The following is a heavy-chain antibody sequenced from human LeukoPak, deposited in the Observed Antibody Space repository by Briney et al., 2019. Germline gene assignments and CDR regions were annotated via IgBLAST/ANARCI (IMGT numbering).Heavy chain of an antibody. D-gene: IGHD3-22*01. CDR1: GYTFTGYY. CDR3: ARVSYYDSSGRFDY. Sequence: GASVKVSCKASGYTFTGYYMHWVRQAPGQGLEWMGRINPNSGGTNYAQKFQGRVTMTRDTSISTAYMELSRLRSDDTAVYYGARVSYYDSSGRFDYWGQGTLVTVSS. V-gene: IGHV1-2*06. J-gene: IGHJ4*02. CDR2: INPNSGGT.